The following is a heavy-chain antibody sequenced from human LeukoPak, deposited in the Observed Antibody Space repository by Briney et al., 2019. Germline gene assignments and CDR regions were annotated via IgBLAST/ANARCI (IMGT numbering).Heavy chain of an antibody. D-gene: IGHD6-13*01. CDR1: VYTLTELS. CDR3: ATAPLAAAGRFDY. Sequence: ASVKVSCKVSVYTLTELSMHWVRQAPGKGVEWMGGFDPEDGETIYVQKFQGRITMTEDTSTDTAYMELSSLRSEDTAVYYCATAPLAAAGRFDYWGQGTLVTVSS. J-gene: IGHJ4*02. V-gene: IGHV1-24*01. CDR2: FDPEDGET.